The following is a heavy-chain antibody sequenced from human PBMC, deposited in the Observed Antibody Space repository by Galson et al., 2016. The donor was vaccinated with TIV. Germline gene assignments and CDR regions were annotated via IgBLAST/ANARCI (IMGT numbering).Heavy chain of an antibody. CDR2: IIPIFGTA. CDR3: GIPDFSGGRCLYWAFDY. D-gene: IGHD2-15*01. V-gene: IGHV1-69*06. CDR1: GGTFSSYV. J-gene: IGHJ4*02. Sequence: SVKVSCKASGGTFSSYVFSWVRQAPGQGLEWMGGIIPIFGTANYAQKFQGRVTIIADKSTSTAYMELTSLRFDDTAVYYCGIPDFSGGRCLYWAFDYWGQGTLVTVSS.